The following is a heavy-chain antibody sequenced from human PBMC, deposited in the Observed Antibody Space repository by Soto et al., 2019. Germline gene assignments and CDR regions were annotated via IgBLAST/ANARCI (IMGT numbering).Heavy chain of an antibody. J-gene: IGHJ6*02. CDR1: GFTFSSYA. Sequence: GGSLRLSCAASGFTFSSYAMSWVRQAPGKGLEWVSAISGSGGSTYYADSVKGRFTISRDNSKNTLYLQMNSLRAEDTAVYYCAKSAVRGEWRKPYGMDVWGQGTTVTVSS. D-gene: IGHD3-10*01. V-gene: IGHV3-23*01. CDR2: ISGSGGST. CDR3: AKSAVRGEWRKPYGMDV.